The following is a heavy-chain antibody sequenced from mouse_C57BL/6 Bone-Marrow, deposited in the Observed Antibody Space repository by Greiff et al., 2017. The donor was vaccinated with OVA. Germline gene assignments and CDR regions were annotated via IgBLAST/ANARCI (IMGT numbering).Heavy chain of an antibody. CDR1: GFNIKDDY. V-gene: IGHV14-4*01. J-gene: IGHJ2*01. CDR3: TRIYY. Sequence: EVQLQESGAELVRPGASVKLSCTASGFNIKDDYMHWVKQRPEQGLEWIGWIDPENGDTEYASKFQGKATITANTSSNTVCMQLSSLTSEDTAVYYCTRIYYWGQGTTLTVSS. CDR2: IDPENGDT.